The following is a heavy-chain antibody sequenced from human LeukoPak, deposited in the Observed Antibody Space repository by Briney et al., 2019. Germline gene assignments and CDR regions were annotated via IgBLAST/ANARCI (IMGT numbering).Heavy chain of an antibody. J-gene: IGHJ4*02. Sequence: GGSLRLSCAASGFTFNNYGVTWVRQAPGKGLEWVSVINGDGGTTFYAPFLKGRFTISRDNSKNTVYLQMNSLRAEDTAIYSCARVRSGYYLDTWGQGTLVTVSS. CDR3: ARVRSGYYLDT. V-gene: IGHV3-23*01. D-gene: IGHD3-3*01. CDR1: GFTFNNYG. CDR2: INGDGGTT.